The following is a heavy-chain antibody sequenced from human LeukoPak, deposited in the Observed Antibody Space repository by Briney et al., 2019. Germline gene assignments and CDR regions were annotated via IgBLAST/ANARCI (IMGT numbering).Heavy chain of an antibody. V-gene: IGHV4-39*01. Sequence: SETLSLTCTVSGVSITSTDYHWGWIRQPPGKGLEWIGSIYYSGNTYYNPSLKSRVTISVDTSRNQFSLKLPSVTAADTAVYYCTRLSNGLPADYWGQGTLVTVSS. CDR3: TRLSNGLPADY. D-gene: IGHD2-8*01. CDR2: IYYSGNT. CDR1: GVSITSTDYH. J-gene: IGHJ4*02.